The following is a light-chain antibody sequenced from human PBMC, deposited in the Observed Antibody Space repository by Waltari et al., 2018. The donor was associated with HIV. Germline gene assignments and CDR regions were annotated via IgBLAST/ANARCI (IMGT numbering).Light chain of an antibody. Sequence: DIQMTQSPSSLSVSLGERATISCRASQNIKTNLTWYQQKPGKAPKVLIYGASNLKRGVPSRFSGSGSVTDFTLSISSLQPEDSATYYCQQGGGMPYTFGQGTMVEIK. CDR1: QNIKTN. V-gene: IGKV1-39*01. CDR3: QQGGGMPYT. CDR2: GAS. J-gene: IGKJ2*01.